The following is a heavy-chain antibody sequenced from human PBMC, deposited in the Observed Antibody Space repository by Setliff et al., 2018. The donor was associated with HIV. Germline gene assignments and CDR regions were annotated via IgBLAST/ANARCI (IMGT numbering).Heavy chain of an antibody. Sequence: SETLSLTCAVYGESFSGYYWSWIRQPPGQGLEWIGSIYYSGDTFYNTSLKTRITISVDTSKNHLSLKVSSLTAADTAVYYCARAPYYDYRGLAVYYFDYWGQGTLVTVSS. D-gene: IGHD3-22*01. CDR3: ARAPYYDYRGLAVYYFDY. CDR1: GESFSGYY. CDR2: IYYSGDT. V-gene: IGHV4-34*01. J-gene: IGHJ4*02.